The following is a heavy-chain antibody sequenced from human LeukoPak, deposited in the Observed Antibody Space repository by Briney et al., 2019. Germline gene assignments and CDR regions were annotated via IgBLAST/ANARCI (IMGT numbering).Heavy chain of an antibody. V-gene: IGHV4-34*01. J-gene: IGHJ6*02. CDR3: ARGLRLRIAAARDYGMYV. CDR2: INHSGST. CDR1: GGSFSGYY. D-gene: IGHD6-13*01. Sequence: SETLSLTCAVYGGSFSGYYWSWIRQPPGKGLEWIGEINHSGSTNYNPSLKSRVTISVDTSKNQFSLKLSSVTAADTAVYYCARGLRLRIAAARDYGMYVWGQGTTVTVSS.